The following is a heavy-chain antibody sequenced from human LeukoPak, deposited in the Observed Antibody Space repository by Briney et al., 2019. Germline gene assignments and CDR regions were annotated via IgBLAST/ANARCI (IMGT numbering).Heavy chain of an antibody. CDR3: AKENSGWYYFDC. D-gene: IGHD6-19*01. CDR2: IRYDGTNK. Sequence: GGSLRLSCAASGFTFSNFGMHWVRQAPGKGLEWVAFIRYDGTNKYYADSVKGRFTISRDDSKNTLYLQMNSLRPEDTAVYYCAKENSGWYYFDCWGQGTLVTVSS. V-gene: IGHV3-30*02. CDR1: GFTFSNFG. J-gene: IGHJ4*02.